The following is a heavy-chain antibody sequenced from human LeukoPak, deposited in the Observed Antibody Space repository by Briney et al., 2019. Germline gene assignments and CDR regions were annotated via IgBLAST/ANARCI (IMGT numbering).Heavy chain of an antibody. Sequence: GGSLRLSCAASGFTFSSYGMSWVRQAPGKGLEWVSAISGSGGSTYYADSVKGRFTISRDNSKNTLYLQMGSLRAEDMAVYYCAREGDYGESQYDYWGQGTLVTVSS. CDR1: GFTFSSYG. CDR2: ISGSGGST. V-gene: IGHV3-23*01. CDR3: AREGDYGESQYDY. D-gene: IGHD4-17*01. J-gene: IGHJ4*02.